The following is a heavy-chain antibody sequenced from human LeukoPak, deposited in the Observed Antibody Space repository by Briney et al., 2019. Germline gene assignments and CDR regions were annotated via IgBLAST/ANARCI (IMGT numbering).Heavy chain of an antibody. CDR1: GYTFTSYD. D-gene: IGHD6-6*01. CDR3: ARGRVAARPGVTDFDY. CDR2: MNPNSGNT. Sequence: GASVKVSCKASGYTFTSYDINWVRQATGQGLEWMGWMNPNSGNTGYAQKSQGRVTITRNTSISTAYMELSSLRSEDTAVYYCARGRVAARPGVTDFDYWGQGTLVTVSS. J-gene: IGHJ4*02. V-gene: IGHV1-8*03.